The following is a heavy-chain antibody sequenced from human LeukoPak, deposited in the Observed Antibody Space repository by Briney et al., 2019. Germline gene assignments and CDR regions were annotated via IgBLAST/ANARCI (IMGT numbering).Heavy chain of an antibody. CDR1: GGSISSSSYY. V-gene: IGHV4-39*01. J-gene: IGHJ5*02. CDR2: IYYSGCT. D-gene: IGHD3-10*01. CDR3: ARHMRFITMVRGVINNNWFDP. Sequence: SETLSLTCTVSGGSISSSSYYWGWIRQPPGKGLEWIGSIYYSGCTYYNPSLKSRVTISVHTSKNQFSLKLSSVTAADTAVYYCARHMRFITMVRGVINNNWFDPWGQGTLVTVSS.